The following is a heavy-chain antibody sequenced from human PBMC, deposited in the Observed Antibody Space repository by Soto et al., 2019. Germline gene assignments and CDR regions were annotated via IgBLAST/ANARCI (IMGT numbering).Heavy chain of an antibody. CDR2: TYYRSKWYN. CDR1: GDSVSSNSAA. V-gene: IGHV6-1*01. J-gene: IGHJ4*02. CDR3: AREPKKDVTLMPWDY. Sequence: PSQTLSLTCAISGDSVSSNSAAWNWIRQSASRGLEWLGRTYYRSKWYNDYAVSVKSRITINPDTSKNQFSLQLTSVTPEDTAVYYCAREPKKDVTLMPWDYWGQGTLVTVSS. D-gene: IGHD2-2*01.